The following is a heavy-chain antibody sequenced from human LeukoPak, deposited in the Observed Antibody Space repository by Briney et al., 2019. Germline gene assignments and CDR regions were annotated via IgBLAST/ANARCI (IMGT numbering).Heavy chain of an antibody. D-gene: IGHD3-10*01. Sequence: GESLKISCKGSGYSFTSYWIGWVRQLPGKGLEWMGIIYPGDSDTRYSPSFQGQVTISADKSISTAYLQWSSLKASDTAMYYCASGPMVRGVYFDYWGQGTLVTVSS. V-gene: IGHV5-51*01. CDR3: ASGPMVRGVYFDY. CDR1: GYSFTSYW. J-gene: IGHJ4*02. CDR2: IYPGDSDT.